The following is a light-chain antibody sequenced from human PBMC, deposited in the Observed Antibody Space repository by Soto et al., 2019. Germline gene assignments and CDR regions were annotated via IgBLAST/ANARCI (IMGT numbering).Light chain of an antibody. Sequence: EIVMTQSPATLSVSPGEGATLSCRASQSISSNLAWYQQKPGQAPRLLIYGASTRATGIPARLSGSGSGTEFTLTISSLQSEDFAVYDCQQYNDCPPTFGQGTRLEIK. V-gene: IGKV3-15*01. J-gene: IGKJ5*01. CDR2: GAS. CDR1: QSISSN. CDR3: QQYNDCPPT.